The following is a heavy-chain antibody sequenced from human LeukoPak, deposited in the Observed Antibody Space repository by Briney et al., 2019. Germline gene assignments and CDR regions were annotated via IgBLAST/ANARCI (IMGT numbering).Heavy chain of an antibody. CDR2: IGGRGGGT. CDR1: GFAFSTYT. V-gene: IGHV3-23*01. CDR3: AKGARLNYYNLDV. J-gene: IGHJ6*03. Sequence: GGSLRLPCAASGFAFSTYTTNWVRQAPGKALEWVSAIGGRGGGTRYVDSVKGRFTISRDNSKNTLYLQMNGLRDDHTAVYYFAKGARLNYYNLDVWGKGTTVTVSS.